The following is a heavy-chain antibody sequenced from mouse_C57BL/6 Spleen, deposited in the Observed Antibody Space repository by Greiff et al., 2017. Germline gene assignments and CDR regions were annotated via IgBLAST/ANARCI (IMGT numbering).Heavy chain of an antibody. CDR3: ERSYDYGEGCYFDY. J-gene: IGHJ2*01. CDR1: GYSFTGYY. CDR2: INPSTGGT. D-gene: IGHD1-1*01. V-gene: IGHV1-42*01. Sequence: VQLQQSGPELVKPGASVKISCKASGYSFTGYYMNWVKQSPEKSLEWIGEINPSTGGTTYNQKFKAKDTLTVDKSSSTAYMQLKSLTSEDSAVXYCERSYDYGEGCYFDYWGQGTTLTVSS.